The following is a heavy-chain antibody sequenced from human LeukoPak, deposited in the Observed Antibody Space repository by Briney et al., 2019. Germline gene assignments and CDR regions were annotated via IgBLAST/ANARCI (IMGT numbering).Heavy chain of an antibody. CDR3: ARDYCSGGSCYSAGY. CDR2: ISAYNGNT. D-gene: IGHD2-15*01. V-gene: IGHV1-18*01. CDR1: GYTFTSYG. Sequence: ASVKVSCKASGYTFTSYGISWVRQAPGQGLEWMGWISAYNGNTNYAQKLQGRVTMTTDTSTSTAYMEVRSLRSDDTAVYYCARDYCSGGSCYSAGYWGQGTLVTVSS. J-gene: IGHJ4*02.